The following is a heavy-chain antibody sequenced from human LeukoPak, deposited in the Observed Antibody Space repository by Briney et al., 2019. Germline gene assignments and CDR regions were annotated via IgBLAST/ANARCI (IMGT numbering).Heavy chain of an antibody. V-gene: IGHV3-21*01. CDR2: ISSSSSYI. CDR1: GFTFSSYS. J-gene: IGHJ3*02. CDR3: ARSHPDAFDI. Sequence: GGSLRLSCAASGFTFSSYSMNWVRQAPGKGLEWVSSISSSSSYIYYANSVKGRFTISRDNAKNSLYLQMNSLRAEDTAVYYCARSHPDAFDIWGQGTMVTVSS.